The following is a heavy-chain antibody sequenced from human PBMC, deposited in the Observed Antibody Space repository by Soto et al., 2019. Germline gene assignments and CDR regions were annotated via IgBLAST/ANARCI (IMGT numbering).Heavy chain of an antibody. Sequence: PSETLSLTCTVSGGSISSYYWSWIRQPPGKGLEWIGYIYYSGSTNYNPSLKSRVTISVDTSKNQFSLKLSSVTAADTAVYYCARLRGEFDDILTHNWFDPWGQGTLVTVSS. CDR1: GGSISSYY. CDR2: IYYSGST. CDR3: ARLRGEFDDILTHNWFDP. V-gene: IGHV4-59*08. J-gene: IGHJ5*02. D-gene: IGHD3-9*01.